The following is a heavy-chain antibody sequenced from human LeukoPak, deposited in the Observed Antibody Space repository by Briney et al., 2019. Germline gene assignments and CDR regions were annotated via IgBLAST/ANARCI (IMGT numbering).Heavy chain of an antibody. CDR3: ARGLYYYDPTGDYYFDY. CDR2: IWYDGSNK. V-gene: IGHV3-33*01. Sequence: QPGESLRLSCAASGFTFSSYGMHWVRQAPGKGLEWVAVIWYDGSNKYYADSVKGRFTISRDNSKNTLYLQMNSLRAEDTAVYYCARGLYYYDPTGDYYFDYWGQGTLVTISS. CDR1: GFTFSSYG. J-gene: IGHJ4*02. D-gene: IGHD3-22*01.